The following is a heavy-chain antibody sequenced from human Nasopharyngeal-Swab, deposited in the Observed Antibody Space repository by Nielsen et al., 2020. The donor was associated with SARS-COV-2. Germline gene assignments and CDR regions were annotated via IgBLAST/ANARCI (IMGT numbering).Heavy chain of an antibody. CDR3: ARDSSDSYYGMDV. CDR2: IIPIFGTA. CDR1: GGTFSSYA. Sequence: SVKVSCKASGGTFSSYAISWVRQAPGQGLEWMGGIIPIFGTANYAQKFQGRVTITADRSTSTAYMELSSLRSEDAAVYYCARDSSDSYYGMDVWGQGTTVTVSS. V-gene: IGHV1-69*06. J-gene: IGHJ6*02.